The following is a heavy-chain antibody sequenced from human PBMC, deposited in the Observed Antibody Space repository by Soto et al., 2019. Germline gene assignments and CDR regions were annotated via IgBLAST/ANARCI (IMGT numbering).Heavy chain of an antibody. CDR2: VYNSGRA. D-gene: IGHD3-22*01. Sequence: QLQESGPGLVKPAETLTLTCTVSGGSVSSGNYYWSWVRQPPGKGLDWLGNVYNSGRANYNPSLSSRVTMSLDTSNNDFALKLESVTAADTAIYYCAVRPVTTAMWLDPWGQGTLVIVSS. V-gene: IGHV4-61*03. CDR1: GGSVSSGNYY. CDR3: AVRPVTTAMWLDP. J-gene: IGHJ5*02.